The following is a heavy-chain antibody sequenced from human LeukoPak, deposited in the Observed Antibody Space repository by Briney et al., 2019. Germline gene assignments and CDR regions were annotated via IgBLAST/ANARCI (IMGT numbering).Heavy chain of an antibody. Sequence: PGGSLRLSCAASGFSFSAYGVHWVRQAPGKGLEWVAVIWYDGSSKDYADSVKGRFTFSRDNSKNTLYLQMNSLTVEDTAVYYCARSQNSSLIDYWGQGTLVTVSS. V-gene: IGHV3-33*01. CDR2: IWYDGSSK. CDR1: GFSFSAYG. D-gene: IGHD6-13*01. J-gene: IGHJ4*02. CDR3: ARSQNSSLIDY.